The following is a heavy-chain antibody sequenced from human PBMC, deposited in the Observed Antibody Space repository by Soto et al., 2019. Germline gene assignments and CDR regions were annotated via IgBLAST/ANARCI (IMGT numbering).Heavy chain of an antibody. CDR1: GYTFTSYA. CDR2: INPNSGGT. CDR3: AREVVAAAGTDYYYYGMDV. J-gene: IGHJ6*02. V-gene: IGHV1-2*04. D-gene: IGHD6-13*01. Sequence: ASVKVSCKASGYTFTSYAMHWVRQAPGQGLEWMGWINPNSGGTNYAQKFQGWVTMTRDTSISTAYMELSRLRSDDTAVYYCAREVVAAAGTDYYYYGMDVWGQGTTVTVSS.